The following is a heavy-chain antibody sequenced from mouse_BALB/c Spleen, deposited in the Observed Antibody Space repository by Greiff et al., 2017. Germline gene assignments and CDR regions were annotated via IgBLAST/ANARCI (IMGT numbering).Heavy chain of an antibody. CDR3: ARRKGNYDWYFDV. CDR1: GFSLSTSGMG. V-gene: IGHV8-12*01. D-gene: IGHD2-1*01. Sequence: QVTLKESGPGILQPSQTLSLTCSFSGFSLSTSGMGVSWIRQPSGKGLEWLAHIYWDDDKRYNPSLKSRLTISKDTSSNQVFLKITSVDTADTATYYCARRKGNYDWYFDVWGAGTTVTVSS. CDR2: IYWDDDK. J-gene: IGHJ1*01.